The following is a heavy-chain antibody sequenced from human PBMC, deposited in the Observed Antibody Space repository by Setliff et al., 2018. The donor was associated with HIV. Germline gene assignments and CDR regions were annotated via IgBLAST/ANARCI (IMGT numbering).Heavy chain of an antibody. CDR2: IHYSGSN. CDR3: ARRLSRGYYEGAFDI. CDR1: GGSISGHY. V-gene: IGHV4-59*11. D-gene: IGHD3-22*01. J-gene: IGHJ3*02. Sequence: KASETLSLTCTVSGGSISGHYGSWIRQTPGKGLEWIGSIHYSGSNVNNPSLKSRITMSLDASKNQFSLKLNSVTAADTAVYYCARRLSRGYYEGAFDIWGQGTMVTVSS.